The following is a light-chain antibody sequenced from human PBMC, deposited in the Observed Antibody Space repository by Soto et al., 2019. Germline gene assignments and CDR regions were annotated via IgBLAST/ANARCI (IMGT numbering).Light chain of an antibody. J-gene: IGKJ1*01. CDR1: QSISTW. CDR3: QQYDTYPWT. Sequence: DIQMTQSPSTLSASVGDRVTFTCRASQSISTWLAWYQQKPGKAPKLLIYKASDLKSGVPSRFSGSGSGTEFTLTISRLEPDDFAIYYCQQYDTYPWTFGQGTKVEIK. V-gene: IGKV1-5*03. CDR2: KAS.